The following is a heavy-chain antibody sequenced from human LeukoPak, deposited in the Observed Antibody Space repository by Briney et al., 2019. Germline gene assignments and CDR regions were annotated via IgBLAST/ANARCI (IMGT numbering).Heavy chain of an antibody. V-gene: IGHV4-34*01. D-gene: IGHD7-27*01. CDR1: GGSFSGYY. Sequence: PSETLSLTCAVYGGSFSGYYWSWIRQPPGKGLEWIGEINHSGSTNYNPSLKSRVTISVDTSKNQFSLKLSSVTAADTAVYYCARGKANGGSVPPYYFDYWGQGPLFTVSS. J-gene: IGHJ4*02. CDR2: INHSGST. CDR3: ARGKANGGSVPPYYFDY.